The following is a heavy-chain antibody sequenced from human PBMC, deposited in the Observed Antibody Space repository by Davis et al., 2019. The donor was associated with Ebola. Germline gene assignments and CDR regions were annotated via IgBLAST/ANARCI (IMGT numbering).Heavy chain of an antibody. Sequence: MPSETLSLTCTVSGGSISPDNYYWSWIRQPPGKALQWIGYIFYSGSTYYNPSLRSRLSISIDTSKNQFSLKLSSVTAADTAVYYCARVLSGYYYYYMDVWGKGTTVTVSS. D-gene: IGHD6-19*01. CDR3: ARVLSGYYYYYMDV. V-gene: IGHV4-30-4*01. CDR1: GGSISPDNYY. CDR2: IFYSGST. J-gene: IGHJ6*03.